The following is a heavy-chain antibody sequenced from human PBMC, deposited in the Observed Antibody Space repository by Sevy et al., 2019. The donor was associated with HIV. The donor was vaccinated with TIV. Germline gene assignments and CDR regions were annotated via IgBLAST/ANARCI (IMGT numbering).Heavy chain of an antibody. CDR1: GDSVSSNSAA. D-gene: IGHD3-16*02. Sequence: QSQTLSLTCAISGDSVSSNSAAWNWIRQSPSRGLEWLGRTYYRSKWYNDYAVSVKSRITINPDTSKNQFSLQLNSVTPEDTAVYYCARDQEYYDYVWGSYRYLDYWGQGTLVTVSS. CDR3: ARDQEYYDYVWGSYRYLDY. V-gene: IGHV6-1*01. CDR2: TYYRSKWYN. J-gene: IGHJ4*02.